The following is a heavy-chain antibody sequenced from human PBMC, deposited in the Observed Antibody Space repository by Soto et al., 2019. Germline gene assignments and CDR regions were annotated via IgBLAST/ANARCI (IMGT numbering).Heavy chain of an antibody. CDR1: GGSISSGGYY. CDR2: IYYSGST. D-gene: IGHD3-10*01. J-gene: IGHJ4*02. CDR3: AKDKQGFYASGSFFDY. V-gene: IGHV4-31*03. Sequence: SETLSLTCTVSGGSISSGGYYWSWIRQHPGKGLEWIGYIYYSGSTYYNPSLKSRVTISVDTSKNQFSLKLSSVTAADTAVYYCAKDKQGFYASGSFFDYWSQGTLVTVSS.